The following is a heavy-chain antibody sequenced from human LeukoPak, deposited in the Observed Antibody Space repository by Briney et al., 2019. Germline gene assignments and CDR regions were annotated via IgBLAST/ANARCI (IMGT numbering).Heavy chain of an antibody. CDR1: GGSISSYY. D-gene: IGHD2-15*01. CDR3: AREGSTPKYYYGMDV. Sequence: SETLSLTCTVSGGSISSYYWSWIRQPPGKGLEWIGYIYYSGSTNYNPSLKSRVTISVDTSKNQFSLKLSSVTAADTAVYYCAREGSTPKYYYGMDVWGQGTTVTVSS. J-gene: IGHJ6*02. CDR2: IYYSGST. V-gene: IGHV4-59*01.